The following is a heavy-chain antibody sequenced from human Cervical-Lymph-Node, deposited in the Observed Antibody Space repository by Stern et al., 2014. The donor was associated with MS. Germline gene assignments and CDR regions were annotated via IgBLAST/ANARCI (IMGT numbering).Heavy chain of an antibody. CDR1: GGTFSSYA. CDR3: ARDGGDPLRFLGDYYYGMDV. V-gene: IGHV1-69*01. D-gene: IGHD3-3*01. CDR2: IIPIFGTA. J-gene: IGHJ6*02. Sequence: QVQLVQSGAEVKKPGSSVKVSCKASGGTFSSYAISWVRQAPGQGLEWMGGIIPIFGTANYAQKFQGRVTITADESTSTAYMELSSLRSEDTAVYYCARDGGDPLRFLGDYYYGMDVWGQGTTVTVSS.